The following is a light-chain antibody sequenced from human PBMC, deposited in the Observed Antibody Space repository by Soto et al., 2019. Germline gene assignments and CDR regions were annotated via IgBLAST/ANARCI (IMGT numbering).Light chain of an antibody. CDR1: SSDIGSYNR. CDR3: SSFTTSNTYV. CDR2: DVS. J-gene: IGLJ1*01. V-gene: IGLV2-18*02. Sequence: QSALTQPPSVSGSPGQSVAISCIGTSSDIGSYNRVSWYQQSPGTAPKPMIYDVSNRPSGVPDRFSGSKSGSSASLTISGLQAGDEADYYCSSFTTSNTYVFGTGTKVTVL.